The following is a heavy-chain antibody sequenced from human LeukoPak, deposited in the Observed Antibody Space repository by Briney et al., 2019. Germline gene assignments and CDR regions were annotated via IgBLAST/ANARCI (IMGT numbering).Heavy chain of an antibody. Sequence: SQTLSLTCTVSGGSITSGNYYWTWIRQPAGKGLEWIGRINTSGYTNYNPSLKSRVTISVDTSKNQFSLRLSSVTAADTAVYYCARDHSGYFPAFDYWGQGALVIVSS. CDR1: GGSITSGNYY. CDR3: ARDHSGYFPAFDY. CDR2: INTSGYT. J-gene: IGHJ4*02. V-gene: IGHV4-61*02. D-gene: IGHD3-22*01.